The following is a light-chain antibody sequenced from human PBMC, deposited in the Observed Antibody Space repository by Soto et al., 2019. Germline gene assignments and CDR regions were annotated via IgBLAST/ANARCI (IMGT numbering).Light chain of an antibody. CDR2: AAS. Sequence: EIVMTQSPATLSVSPGERVTLSCRASQSVSSNFAWYQQKPGQAPRLLIYAASTRATGIPTRFSGSGSGTDFTLTISSLQSEDFAVYYCQQYNNWGTFGQGTKVEIK. CDR1: QSVSSN. J-gene: IGKJ1*01. V-gene: IGKV3-15*01. CDR3: QQYNNWGT.